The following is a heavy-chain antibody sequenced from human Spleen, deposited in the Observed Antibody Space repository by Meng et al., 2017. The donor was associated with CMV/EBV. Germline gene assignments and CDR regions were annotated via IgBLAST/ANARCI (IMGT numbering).Heavy chain of an antibody. Sequence: CAASGFTFSSYAMHWVRQAPGNGLEWVAVIPYDGSNKYYADSVKGRFTISRDNSKNTLYLQLNSLRAEDTAVYYCTRDRAPIAAILDYWGQGTLVTVSS. J-gene: IGHJ4*02. D-gene: IGHD2-15*01. CDR2: IPYDGSNK. CDR1: GFTFSSYA. V-gene: IGHV3-30*04. CDR3: TRDRAPIAAILDY.